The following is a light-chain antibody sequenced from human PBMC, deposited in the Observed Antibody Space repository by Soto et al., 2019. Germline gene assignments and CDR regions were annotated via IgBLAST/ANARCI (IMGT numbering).Light chain of an antibody. V-gene: IGKV3-20*01. CDR1: QTVSSN. J-gene: IGKJ1*01. Sequence: EIVLTQSPGTLSVSPGDRATLSCRASQTVSSNLAWYQQRPGQAPRLLIYGASTRATGIPARFSGSGSGTEFTLTISGLEPEDFAVYYCQQYGRSPWTFGQGTKVDIK. CDR3: QQYGRSPWT. CDR2: GAS.